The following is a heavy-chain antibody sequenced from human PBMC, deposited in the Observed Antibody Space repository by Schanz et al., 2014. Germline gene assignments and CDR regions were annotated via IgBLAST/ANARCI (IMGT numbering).Heavy chain of an antibody. CDR2: ISGSNGNT. J-gene: IGHJ6*02. CDR1: GYTFISYG. CDR3: ATAKRFGDMDV. Sequence: QVQLVQSGAEVRKPGASVKVSCKASGYTFISYGISWVRQAPGQGLEWLGWISGSNGNTNYTQKFQGRVTMTIDPYTSTAYMELRSLRSDDTAVFYCATAKRFGDMDVWGQGTTVTVSS. D-gene: IGHD3-10*01. V-gene: IGHV1-18*01.